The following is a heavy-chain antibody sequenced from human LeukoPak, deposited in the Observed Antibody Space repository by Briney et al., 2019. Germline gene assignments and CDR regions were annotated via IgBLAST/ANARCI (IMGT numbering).Heavy chain of an antibody. CDR1: GFTFSDYY. Sequence: GGSLRLSCAASGFTFSDYYMSWIRQAPGKGLEWVSYISSSGSTIYYADSVKGRFTISRDNAKNSLYLQMNSLRAEDTAVYYCARTSPYGEYGDYYYMDVWGKGTTVTISS. CDR2: ISSSGSTI. J-gene: IGHJ6*03. V-gene: IGHV3-11*04. CDR3: ARTSPYGEYGDYYYMDV. D-gene: IGHD4-17*01.